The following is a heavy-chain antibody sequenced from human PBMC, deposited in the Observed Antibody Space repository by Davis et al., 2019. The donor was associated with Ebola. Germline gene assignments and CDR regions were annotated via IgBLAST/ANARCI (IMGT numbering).Heavy chain of an antibody. J-gene: IGHJ2*01. D-gene: IGHD2-21*02. CDR1: GFIFGSFW. CDR3: VRDPALVVTGGGWFFGL. V-gene: IGHV3-7*01. Sequence: GESLKISCAASGFIFGSFWMTWVRQAPGKGLEWVANINQDGSDNYYADSVKGRFTISRDNAKNSLYLQMNSLRAEDTAVYYCVRDPALVVTGGGWFFGLWGRGTLVTVSS. CDR2: INQDGSDN.